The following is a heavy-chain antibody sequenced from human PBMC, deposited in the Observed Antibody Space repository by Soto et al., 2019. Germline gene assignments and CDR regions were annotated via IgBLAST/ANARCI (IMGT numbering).Heavy chain of an antibody. CDR1: GDTFNDYY. V-gene: IGHV1-2*04. CDR3: ARESGGATATLDYYCFYMDV. Sequence: QVQLVQSGAEVKRPGASVTVSCRSSGDTFNDYYIHWVRQAPGQGLGWMGWINPNGGVTKYAQKFQGWVSMTRNTSIRTVYMQLSRLRSDDTAAYYCARESGGATATLDYYCFYMDVWGTGTTVTVSS. CDR2: INPNGGVT. D-gene: IGHD1-26*01. J-gene: IGHJ6*03.